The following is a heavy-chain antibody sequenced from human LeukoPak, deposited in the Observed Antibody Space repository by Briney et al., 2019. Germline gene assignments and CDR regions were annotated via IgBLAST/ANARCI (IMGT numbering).Heavy chain of an antibody. CDR1: GITVSRNY. V-gene: IGHV3-53*01. D-gene: IGHD2/OR15-2a*01. CDR2: IYSGGST. J-gene: IGHJ4*02. Sequence: PGGSLRLSCAASGITVSRNYMSWVRQAPGKGLEWVSVIYSGGSTYYADSVKGRFTISRDNSKNTLYLQMNTLRADDTSVYFCARTFPLGYFDYWGQGTLVTVSS. CDR3: ARTFPLGYFDY.